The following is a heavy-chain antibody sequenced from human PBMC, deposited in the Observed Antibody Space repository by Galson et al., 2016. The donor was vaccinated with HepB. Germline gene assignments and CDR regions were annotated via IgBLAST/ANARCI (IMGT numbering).Heavy chain of an antibody. V-gene: IGHV3-23*01. CDR1: GFTFSSYA. D-gene: IGHD3-3*01. CDR3: AKDLGFLEWLFFDSYYYYGMDV. Sequence: SLRLSCAASGFTFSSYAMSWVRQAPGKGLEWVSAISGRGGSTYYADSVKGRFTISRDNSKNTLYLQMNSLRAGDTAVYYCAKDLGFLEWLFFDSYYYYGMDVWGQGTTVTVSS. CDR2: ISGRGGST. J-gene: IGHJ6*02.